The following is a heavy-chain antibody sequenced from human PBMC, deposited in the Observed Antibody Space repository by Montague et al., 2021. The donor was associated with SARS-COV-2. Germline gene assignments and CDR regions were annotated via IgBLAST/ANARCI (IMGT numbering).Heavy chain of an antibody. CDR3: ASLGSPAYCGGDCYLRDYGMDV. D-gene: IGHD2-21*02. J-gene: IGHJ6*02. CDR1: GGAISSSAYY. Sequence: SETRARTGKGQGGAISSSAYYWSWIRQSPGKGLEWIGTIYYSGNTYSNPSRKSRVTSSMDTSKSQVSLKINSVTAADTAVYSCASLGSPAYCGGDCYLRDYGMDVWGQGTRVTVSS. V-gene: IGHV4-39*01. CDR2: IYYSGNT.